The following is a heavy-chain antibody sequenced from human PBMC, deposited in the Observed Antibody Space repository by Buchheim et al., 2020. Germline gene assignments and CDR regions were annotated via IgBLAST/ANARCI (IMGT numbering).Heavy chain of an antibody. CDR1: GFSLSTSGVG. CDR2: IYWDDDK. J-gene: IGHJ5*02. CDR3: AHDRGIGFDP. D-gene: IGHD2-15*01. Sequence: QITLKESGPTLVKPTQTLTLTCTFSGFSLSTSGVGVGWIRQPPGKALEWLALIYWDDDKRYSPSLKSRPTINKDTPKNQVVLTRTNMDPVDTATYYCAHDRGIGFDPWGQGTL. V-gene: IGHV2-5*02.